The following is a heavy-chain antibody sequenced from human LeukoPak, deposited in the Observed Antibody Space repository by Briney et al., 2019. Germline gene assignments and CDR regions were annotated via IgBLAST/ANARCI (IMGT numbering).Heavy chain of an antibody. CDR3: ARDCRYSGGCPGGDY. CDR1: GGSISTSTYY. Sequence: QSSETLSLTCTVSGGSISTSTYYWGWIRQPPGRGLEWIGNIYYSGTTYYNPSLKSRVTISVDPSKNQFSLKLSSVTAADTAVYYCARDCRYSGGCPGGDYWGQGTLVTVSS. CDR2: IYYSGTT. D-gene: IGHD6-19*01. V-gene: IGHV4-39*07. J-gene: IGHJ4*02.